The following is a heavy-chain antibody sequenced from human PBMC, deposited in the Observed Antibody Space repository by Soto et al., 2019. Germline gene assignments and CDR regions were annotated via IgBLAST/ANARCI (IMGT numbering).Heavy chain of an antibody. V-gene: IGHV3-7*01. D-gene: IGHD2-15*01. Sequence: EVQMVESGGGSVQPGGSLRLSCVASGFPFSSYWMTWVRRTPGKGLEWVANIKYDGSEKYYLDSVKGRFTISRDNAENSVYLQMSSLRVEDTAMYFCARAVVVHRGDFGAIDFWGQGTMVTVSS. CDR1: GFPFSSYW. CDR2: IKYDGSEK. CDR3: ARAVVVHRGDFGAIDF. J-gene: IGHJ3*01.